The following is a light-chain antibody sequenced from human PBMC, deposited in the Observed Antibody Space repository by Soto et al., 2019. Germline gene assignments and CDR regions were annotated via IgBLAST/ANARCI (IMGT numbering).Light chain of an antibody. CDR2: AAS. CDR3: QQFGNTPLT. Sequence: EIVLTQSPGTLSLSPGERATLSCRASQSVRSSHLAWYQQKSGQAPRLLIYAASSRATGIPDRFSGSGTGTDFTLTISRLEPEDFAVYYCQQFGNTPLTFGGGTKVEIK. V-gene: IGKV3-20*01. J-gene: IGKJ4*01. CDR1: QSVRSSH.